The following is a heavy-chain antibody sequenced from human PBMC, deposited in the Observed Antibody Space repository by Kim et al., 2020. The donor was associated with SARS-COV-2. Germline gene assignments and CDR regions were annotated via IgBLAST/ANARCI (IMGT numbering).Heavy chain of an antibody. CDR3: SRRAYSSGWWYFDY. V-gene: IGHV3-74*01. J-gene: IGHJ4*02. D-gene: IGHD6-19*01. Sequence: YADSVKGRFTISRDKAKNTLYLQMNSLRAEDTAVYYCSRRAYSSGWWYFDYWGQGTLVTVSS.